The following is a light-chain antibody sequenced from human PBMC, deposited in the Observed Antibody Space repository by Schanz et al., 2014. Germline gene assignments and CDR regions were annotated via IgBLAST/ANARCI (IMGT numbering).Light chain of an antibody. Sequence: QSVLTQPPSASGTPGQRVTISCTGTSSDVGGYNYVSWYQHHPGKAPKLMIYDVSNRPSGVSNRFSGSKSGNTASLTISGLQAEDEADYYCSSYTSSTTLVFGGGTKLTVL. CDR2: DVS. CDR1: SSDVGGYNY. V-gene: IGLV2-14*03. J-gene: IGLJ3*02. CDR3: SSYTSSTTLV.